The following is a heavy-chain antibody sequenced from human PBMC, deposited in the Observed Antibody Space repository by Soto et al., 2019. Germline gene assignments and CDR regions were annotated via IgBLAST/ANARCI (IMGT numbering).Heavy chain of an antibody. CDR1: GYSFTTYW. CDR3: ARAVTTNHFYCGMDV. D-gene: IGHD4-17*01. CDR2: IVPADSDT. J-gene: IGHJ6*02. Sequence: PWASLKISFQASGYSFTTYWIGWVRQMPWKGREWMGIIVPADSDTRYSPSVQGQVTISGDKSISTAYLQWSRLKASDTAVYYCARAVTTNHFYCGMDVWGQGTTVTVCS. V-gene: IGHV5-51*01.